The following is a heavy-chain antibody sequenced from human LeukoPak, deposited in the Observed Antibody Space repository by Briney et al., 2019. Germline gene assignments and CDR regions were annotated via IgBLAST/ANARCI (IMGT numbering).Heavy chain of an antibody. Sequence: GGSLRLSCAASGFTFSSYWMSWVRQAPGKGLEWVANIKQDGSEKYYVDSVKGRFTISRDNAKNSLYLQMNSLRAEDTAVYYCARDSSGYDYDWFDPWGQGTLVTVSP. D-gene: IGHD5-12*01. V-gene: IGHV3-7*01. CDR1: GFTFSSYW. CDR2: IKQDGSEK. CDR3: ARDSSGYDYDWFDP. J-gene: IGHJ5*02.